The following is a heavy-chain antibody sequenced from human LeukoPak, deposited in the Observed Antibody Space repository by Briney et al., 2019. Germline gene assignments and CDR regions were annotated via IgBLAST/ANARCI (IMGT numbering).Heavy chain of an antibody. CDR3: AKCTEGSYTSYYFDY. Sequence: GGSLRLSCAASGFTVSSNYMSWVRQAPGKGLEWVSVIFGGGSTYYADSVKGRFTISRDTFKNTVNLQMNSLRAEDTAVYYCAKCTEGSYTSYYFDYWGQGTLVTVSS. CDR2: IFGGGST. CDR1: GFTVSSNY. J-gene: IGHJ4*02. D-gene: IGHD1-26*01. V-gene: IGHV3-53*01.